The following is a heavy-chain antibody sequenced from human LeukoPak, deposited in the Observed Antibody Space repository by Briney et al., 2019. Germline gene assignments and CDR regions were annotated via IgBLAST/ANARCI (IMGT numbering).Heavy chain of an antibody. CDR2: IYTSGST. CDR1: GGSISSYY. J-gene: IGHJ6*03. V-gene: IGHV4-4*07. CDR3: ARGITMVRGVMGLGYYYYYMDV. Sequence: ASETLSLTCTVSGGSISSYYWSWIRQPAGKGLELIGRIYTSGSTNYNPSLKSRVTMSVDTSKNQFSLKLSSVTAADTAVYYCARGITMVRGVMGLGYYYYYMDVWGKGTAVTISS. D-gene: IGHD3-10*01.